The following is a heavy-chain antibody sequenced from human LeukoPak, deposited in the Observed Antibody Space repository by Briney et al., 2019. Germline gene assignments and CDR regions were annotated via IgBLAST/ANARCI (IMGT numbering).Heavy chain of an antibody. CDR3: ARHLESPYGYYYYGMDV. CDR2: IYYSGST. V-gene: IGHV4-59*08. CDR1: GGSISSYY. Sequence: SETLSLTCTVSGGSISSYYWSWTRQPPGKGLEWIGYIYYSGSTNYNPSLKSRVTISVDTSKNQFSLKLSSVTAADTAVYYCARHLESPYGYYYYGMDVWGQGTTVTVSS. J-gene: IGHJ6*02. D-gene: IGHD4-17*01.